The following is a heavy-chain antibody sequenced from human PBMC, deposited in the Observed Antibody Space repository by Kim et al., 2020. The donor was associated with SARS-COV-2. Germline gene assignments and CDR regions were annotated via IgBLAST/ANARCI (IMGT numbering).Heavy chain of an antibody. CDR1: GFTFSSYW. CDR3: AREKVMITCGGVIVDIFDL. D-gene: IGHD3-16*02. J-gene: IGHJ1*01. CDR2: INSDGSST. V-gene: IGHV3-74*01. Sequence: GGSLRLSCAASGFTFSSYWMHWVRQAPGKGLVWVSRINSDGSSTSYADSVKGRFTISRDNAKNTLYLQMNSLRAEDTAVYYCAREKVMITCGGVIVDIFDLGGQGTLVSVSS.